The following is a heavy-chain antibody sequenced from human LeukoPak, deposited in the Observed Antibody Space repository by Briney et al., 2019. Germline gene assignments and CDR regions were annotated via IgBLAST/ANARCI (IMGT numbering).Heavy chain of an antibody. J-gene: IGHJ3*01. V-gene: IGHV4-61*02. CDR2: IYTSGTS. CDR1: GGSISSGSYY. Sequence: SETLSLTCTVSGGSISSGSYYWNWIRQPAGKGLEWIGRIYTSGTSNYNPSLKSRVTMSLDTSKNQFSLKLSSVTAADTVVYYCARDLEDCSSTSCYKDSDAFDVWGRGTTVTVSP. D-gene: IGHD2-2*02. CDR3: ARDLEDCSSTSCYKDSDAFDV.